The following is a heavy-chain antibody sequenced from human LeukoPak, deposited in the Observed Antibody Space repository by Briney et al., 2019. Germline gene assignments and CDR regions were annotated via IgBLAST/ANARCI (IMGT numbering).Heavy chain of an antibody. Sequence: SVKVSCKASGGTFSSYAISWVRQAPGQGLEWMGRIIPILGIANYAQKFQGRVTITADKSTSTAYMELSSLRSEDTAVYYCARDRYYDILTGYEDPYYFDYWGQGTLVTVSS. CDR3: ARDRYYDILTGYEDPYYFDY. J-gene: IGHJ4*02. CDR2: IIPILGIA. CDR1: GGTFSSYA. D-gene: IGHD3-9*01. V-gene: IGHV1-69*04.